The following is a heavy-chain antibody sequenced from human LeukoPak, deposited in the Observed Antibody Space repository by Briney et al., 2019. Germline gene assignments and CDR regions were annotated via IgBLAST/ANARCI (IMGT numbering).Heavy chain of an antibody. CDR3: ARRGVGVPSAWFDP. V-gene: IGHV1-18*01. Sequence: GSVKVSCKASGHNFGIFGISWVRQAPGQGLEWAGWMSAINGNTKNAQKFQGRVNMTTDTPTSRAYIELRSLRPDDTVVYYCARRGVGVPSAWFDPWGQGTLGTLCS. CDR1: GHNFGIFG. D-gene: IGHD2-2*01. CDR2: MSAINGNT. J-gene: IGHJ5*02.